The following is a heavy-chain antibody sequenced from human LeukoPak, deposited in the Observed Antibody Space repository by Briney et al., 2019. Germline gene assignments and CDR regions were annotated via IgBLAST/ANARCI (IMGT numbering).Heavy chain of an antibody. V-gene: IGHV3-23*01. CDR1: GFPFSSYA. CDR2: ISDSGGRT. CDR3: AKGSGGSLVGH. D-gene: IGHD1-26*01. Sequence: GGSLRLSCAASGFPFSSYAMSWVRQAPGKGLEWVSVISDSGGRTYSAASVKGRFTISRDNSKNTLYLQMNSLRAEDTAVYYCAKGSGGSLVGHWGQGTLVTVSS. J-gene: IGHJ1*01.